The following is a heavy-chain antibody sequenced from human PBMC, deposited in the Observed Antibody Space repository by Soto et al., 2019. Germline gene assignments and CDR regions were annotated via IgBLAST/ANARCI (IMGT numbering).Heavy chain of an antibody. CDR2: TSAYYGNA. CDR1: GGTFSSYT. V-gene: IGHV1-69*05. D-gene: IGHD3-22*01. J-gene: IGHJ4*02. Sequence: ASVKVSCKASGGTFSSYTISWVRQAPGQGLEWMGGTSAYYGNAHYAQKLQGRVTMTTDKSTSTAYMELSSLRYEDTAVYYCARIRFDSSSYYLDYWGQGTPVTVSS. CDR3: ARIRFDSSSYYLDY.